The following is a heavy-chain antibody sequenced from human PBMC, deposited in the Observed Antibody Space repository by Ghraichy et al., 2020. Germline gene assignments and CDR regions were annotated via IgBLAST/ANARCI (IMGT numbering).Heavy chain of an antibody. Sequence: SETLSLTCTVSGGSISSYYWSWIRQPPGKGLEWIGYIYYSGSTNYNPSLKSRVTISVDTSKNQFSLKLRSVTAADTAVYYCARGGPDVDTAMGRGVFAYWGQGTLVTVSS. V-gene: IGHV4-59*01. CDR3: ARGGPDVDTAMGRGVFAY. CDR1: GGSISSYY. J-gene: IGHJ4*02. D-gene: IGHD5-18*01. CDR2: IYYSGST.